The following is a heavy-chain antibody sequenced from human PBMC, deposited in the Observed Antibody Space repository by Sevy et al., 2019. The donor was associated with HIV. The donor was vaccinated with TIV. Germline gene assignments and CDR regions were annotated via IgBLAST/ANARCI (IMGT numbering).Heavy chain of an antibody. CDR2: IHTSGST. J-gene: IGHJ4*02. CDR1: GGSMSGYD. CDR3: AREAYSSGWDPFDS. V-gene: IGHV4-4*07. Sequence: SETLSLTCTDSGGSMSGYDWNWIRQPAGKGLEWIERIHTSGSTNYNPPLKSRVTMSVDTSEKLFSLKLSSVTAADTAVYFCAREAYSSGWDPFDSWGQGTLVTVSS. D-gene: IGHD6-19*01.